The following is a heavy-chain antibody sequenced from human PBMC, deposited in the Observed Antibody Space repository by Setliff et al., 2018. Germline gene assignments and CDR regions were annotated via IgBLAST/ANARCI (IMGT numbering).Heavy chain of an antibody. CDR2: INDRGST. J-gene: IGHJ4*02. V-gene: IGHV4-34*01. D-gene: IGHD3-22*01. CDR1: GGSFSGYF. CDR3: ASLPYYDSSGYSLSYY. Sequence: SETLSLTCAVYGGSFSGYFWSWIRQAPGRGLEWIGEINDRGSTHYNPSLKSRVTISVDTSKNQFSLKLSSVTAADTAVYYCASLPYYDSSGYSLSYYWGQGTLVTVSS.